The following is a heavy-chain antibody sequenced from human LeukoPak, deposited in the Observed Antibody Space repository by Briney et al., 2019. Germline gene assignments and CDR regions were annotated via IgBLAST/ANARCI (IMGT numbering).Heavy chain of an antibody. V-gene: IGHV4-34*01. CDR2: INHSGST. CDR3: ARGIQGISY. J-gene: IGHJ4*01. CDR1: GGSFSGYY. Sequence: SSETLSLTCAVYGGSFSGYYWSWIRQPPGKGLEWTGEINHSGSTNYNPSLKSRVTISVDTSKNQFSLKLSSVTAADTAVYYCARGIQGISYWGHGTLVTVSS. D-gene: IGHD2-21*01.